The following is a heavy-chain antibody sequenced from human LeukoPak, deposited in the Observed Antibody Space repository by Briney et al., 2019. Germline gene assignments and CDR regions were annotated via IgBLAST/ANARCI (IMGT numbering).Heavy chain of an antibody. CDR3: AKRGVVIRVILVGFHKEAYYFDS. CDR1: GITLSNYG. V-gene: IGHV3-23*01. J-gene: IGHJ4*02. CDR2: LSGSGGST. Sequence: PGGSLRLSCAVSGITLSNYGMTWVRQAPGKGLEWVAGLSGSGGSTNYADSVKGRFTISRDNAKNTLYLQMNSLRADDTAVYFCAKRGVVIRVILVGFHKEAYYFDSWGQGVLVTVSS. D-gene: IGHD3-22*01.